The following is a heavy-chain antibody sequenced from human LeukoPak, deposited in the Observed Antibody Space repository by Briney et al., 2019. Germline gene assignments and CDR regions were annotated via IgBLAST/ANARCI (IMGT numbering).Heavy chain of an antibody. CDR1: GGSISSGGYS. CDR2: IYYSGST. D-gene: IGHD1-26*01. Sequence: SQTLSLTCAVSGGSISSGGYSWSWIRQPPGKGLEWIGYIYYSGSTYYNPSLKSRVTISVDTSKNQFSLKLSSVTAADTAVYYCARLYSGSYIYWGQGTLVTVSS. V-gene: IGHV4-30-4*07. J-gene: IGHJ4*02. CDR3: ARLYSGSYIY.